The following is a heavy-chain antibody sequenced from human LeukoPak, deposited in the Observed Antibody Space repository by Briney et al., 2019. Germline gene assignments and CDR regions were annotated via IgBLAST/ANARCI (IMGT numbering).Heavy chain of an antibody. CDR3: ARDYHSSGSPDY. Sequence: GGSLRLSCAASGFTLSSYSMNWVRQAPGKGLEWVSSISSSSSYIYYADSVKGRFTISRDNAKNSLYLQMNSLRAEDTAVYYCARDYHSSGSPDYWGQGTLVTVSS. J-gene: IGHJ4*02. CDR1: GFTLSSYS. CDR2: ISSSSSYI. V-gene: IGHV3-21*01. D-gene: IGHD3-10*01.